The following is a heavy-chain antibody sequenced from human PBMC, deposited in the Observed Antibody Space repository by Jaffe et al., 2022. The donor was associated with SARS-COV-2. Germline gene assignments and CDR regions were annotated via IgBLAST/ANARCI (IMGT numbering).Heavy chain of an antibody. CDR3: TSDYGGCPWD. V-gene: IGHV3-15*01. CDR2: IKSKTDGGTI. CDR1: GFTFSNAW. J-gene: IGHJ4*02. Sequence: EVELVESGGGLVKPGGSLRLSCAASGFTFSNAWMSWVRQAPGKGPEWVGRIKSKTDGGTIDYAAPVKGRFTISRDDSRNILYLQMTSLKTEDTGVYYCTSDYGGCPWDWGQGTLVTVSS. D-gene: IGHD4-17*01.